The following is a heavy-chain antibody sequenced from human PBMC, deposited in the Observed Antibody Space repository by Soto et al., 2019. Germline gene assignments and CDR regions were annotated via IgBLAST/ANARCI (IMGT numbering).Heavy chain of an antibody. Sequence: QVQLVQSGAEVKKPGSSVKVSCKASGGTFSSYDISWVRQAPGQGLEWMGGIIPIFGTANYAQKFQGRVTITADESTSTAYMELSSLRSEDTAVYYCARGGVATINPDYYYYGMDVWGQGTTVTVSS. D-gene: IGHD5-12*01. CDR3: ARGGVATINPDYYYYGMDV. V-gene: IGHV1-69*01. CDR1: GGTFSSYD. J-gene: IGHJ6*02. CDR2: IIPIFGTA.